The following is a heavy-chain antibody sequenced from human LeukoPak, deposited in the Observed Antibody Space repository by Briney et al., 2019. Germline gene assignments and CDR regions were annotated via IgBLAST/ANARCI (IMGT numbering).Heavy chain of an antibody. CDR2: IYSGGSI. D-gene: IGHD3-3*01. CDR1: GFIVSNNY. CDR3: AGGNTIFGADY. V-gene: IGHV3-66*01. Sequence: PGGSLRLSCAASGFIVSNNYMGWVRQAPGKGLEWVSFIYSGGSIYYADSVKGRFTISRDNSKNTLYLQMNSLRVEDTAVYYCAGGNTIFGADYWGQGTLVSVSS. J-gene: IGHJ4*02.